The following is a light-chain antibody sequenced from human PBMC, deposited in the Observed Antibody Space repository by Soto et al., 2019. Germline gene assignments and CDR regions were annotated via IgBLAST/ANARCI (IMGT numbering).Light chain of an antibody. CDR3: QQSYSTPIT. CDR1: QSISSY. V-gene: IGKV1-39*01. CDR2: AAS. J-gene: IGKJ5*01. Sequence: DIQMTQSPSSLSASVGDRVTITCRASQSISSYLYWYQQKPGKAPKLLIYAASSLQSGVPSRFSGSGSGTDFTLTISSLQPEDVATYYYQQSYSTPITFGQGTRLEIK.